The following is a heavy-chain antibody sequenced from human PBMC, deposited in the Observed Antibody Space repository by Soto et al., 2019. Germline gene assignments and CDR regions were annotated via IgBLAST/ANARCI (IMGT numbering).Heavy chain of an antibody. CDR1: GGTFSSYT. D-gene: IGHD1-1*01. CDR2: IIPILGIA. V-gene: IGHV1-69*02. Sequence: QVQLVHSGAEVKKPGSSVKVSCKASGGTFSSYTISWVRQAPGQGLEWMGRIIPILGIANYAQKVQGRVTITADKSTSTAYMELSSLRSEDTAVYYCARGDDNWKHVQGDYCGQGTLAT. CDR3: ARGDDNWKHVQGDY. J-gene: IGHJ4*02.